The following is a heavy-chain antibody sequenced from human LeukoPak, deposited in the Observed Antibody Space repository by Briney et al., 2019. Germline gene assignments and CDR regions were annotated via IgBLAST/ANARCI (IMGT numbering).Heavy chain of an antibody. CDR2: INPNSGGT. V-gene: IGHV1-2*02. CDR1: GYTFTGYY. CDR3: AIDIVVVPAAMGDY. Sequence: GASVKVSCKASGYTFTGYYMHWVRQAPGQGLEWMGWINPNSGGTNYAQKFQGRVTMTRDTSISTAYMELSRLRSDDTTVYYCAIDIVVVPAAMGDYWGQGTLVTVSS. D-gene: IGHD2-2*01. J-gene: IGHJ4*02.